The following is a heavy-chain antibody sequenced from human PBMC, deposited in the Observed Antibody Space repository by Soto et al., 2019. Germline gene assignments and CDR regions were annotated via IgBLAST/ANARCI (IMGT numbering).Heavy chain of an antibody. J-gene: IGHJ5*02. CDR3: AREIVTAGGNNYFDP. V-gene: IGHV4-4*02. Sequence: VQLQESGPRLVKPSGSLSLTCGVSGGTVASSHWWRWVRQSPGGGLEWIGNVYPTGDTNFNPSLQSRVTISVDKSNNQFSLRLNSLTAADTAVYFCAREIVTAGGNNYFDPWGPGTLVTVSS. D-gene: IGHD2-21*02. CDR2: VYPTGDT. CDR1: GGTVASSHW.